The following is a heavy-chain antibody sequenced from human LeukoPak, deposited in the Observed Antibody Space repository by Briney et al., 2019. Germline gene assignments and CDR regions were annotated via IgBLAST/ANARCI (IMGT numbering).Heavy chain of an antibody. CDR1: GGTFSSYA. CDR2: IIPTFGIA. CDR3: ASGFVVVTAIRGGDAFDI. Sequence: SVKVSCKASGGTFSSYAISWVRQAPGQGLEWMGRIIPTFGIANYAQKFQGRVTITADKSTSTAYMELSSLRSEDTAVYYCASGFVVVTAIRGGDAFDIWGQGTMVTVSS. J-gene: IGHJ3*02. V-gene: IGHV1-69*04. D-gene: IGHD2-21*02.